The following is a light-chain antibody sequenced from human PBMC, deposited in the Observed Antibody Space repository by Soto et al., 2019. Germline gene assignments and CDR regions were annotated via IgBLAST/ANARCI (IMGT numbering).Light chain of an antibody. J-gene: IGKJ2*01. Sequence: IVMTQSPDFLAVSLGERATITCKSSQTVLYRSNNKSYLAWYQQRPEQPPRLLIYWASTRQSGVPDRFVGSGCETDFTLTISGLQAGDEADYHCQQYYNSPYYFGQGTKLEIK. CDR3: QQYYNSPYY. CDR2: WAS. CDR1: QTVLYRSNNKSY. V-gene: IGKV4-1*01.